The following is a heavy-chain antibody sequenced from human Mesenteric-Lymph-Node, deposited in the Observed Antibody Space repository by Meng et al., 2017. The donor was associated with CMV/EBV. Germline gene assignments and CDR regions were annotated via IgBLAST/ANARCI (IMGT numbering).Heavy chain of an antibody. D-gene: IGHD4-17*01. CDR1: GGSIISDSFY. Sequence: GSLRLSCTVSGGSIISDSFYWGWVRQSPGRGLEWIGSVHYSGTTYYNPALRGRVTMLVDTSKRQFSLNVISVTAADTAIYYCVREGGKGNYRDYRIYYGMDVWGQGTTVTVSS. J-gene: IGHJ6*02. V-gene: IGHV4-39*07. CDR3: VREGGKGNYRDYRIYYGMDV. CDR2: VHYSGTT.